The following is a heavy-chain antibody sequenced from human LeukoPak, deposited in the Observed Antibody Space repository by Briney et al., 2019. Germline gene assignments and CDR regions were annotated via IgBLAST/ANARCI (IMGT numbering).Heavy chain of an antibody. CDR3: ARDYLDWYFDL. J-gene: IGHJ2*01. CDR1: GFTFSSYG. Sequence: GGSLRLSCAASGFTFSSYGMHWVRQAPGKGLEWVAVIWYDGSNKYYADFVKGRFTISRDNSKNTLYLRMNSLRAEDTAVYYCARDYLDWYFDLWGRGTLVTVSS. V-gene: IGHV3-33*01. CDR2: IWYDGSNK.